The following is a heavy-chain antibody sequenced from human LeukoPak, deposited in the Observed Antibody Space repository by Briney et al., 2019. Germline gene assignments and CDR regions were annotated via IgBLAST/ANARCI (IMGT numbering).Heavy chain of an antibody. CDR2: ISGSGGST. D-gene: IGHD3-3*01. CDR1: GFTFSSYA. V-gene: IGHV3-23*01. J-gene: IGHJ4*02. CDR3: AKPVLRFLEWTLYYFDY. Sequence: GGSLRLSCAASGFTFSSYAMSWVRQAPGKGLEWVSAISGSGGSTYYADYVKGRFTISRDNSKNMLYLQMNSLRAEDTAVYYCAKPVLRFLEWTLYYFDYWGQGTLVTVSS.